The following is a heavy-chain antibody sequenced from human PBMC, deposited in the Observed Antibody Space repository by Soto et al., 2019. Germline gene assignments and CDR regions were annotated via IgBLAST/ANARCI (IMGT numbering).Heavy chain of an antibody. J-gene: IGHJ4*02. CDR2: IKQDGIEK. CDR1: GFNFSGHW. D-gene: IGHD5-12*01. CDR3: ARESARWLLSFFDD. V-gene: IGHV3-7*01. Sequence: EVQLVQSGGGLVQPGGSLRLSCEVSGFNFSGHWMSWVRQAPGKGLEWVATIKQDGIEKYYVDSVKGRFTISRDNTKNSLYLQMSSLRADETAVYYCARESARWLLSFFDDWGQGTVVTVSS.